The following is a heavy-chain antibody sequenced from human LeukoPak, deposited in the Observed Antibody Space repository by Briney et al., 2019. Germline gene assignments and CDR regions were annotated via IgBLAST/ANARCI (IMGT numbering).Heavy chain of an antibody. J-gene: IGHJ3*02. CDR1: GYSISSDYY. D-gene: IGHD5-12*01. V-gene: IGHV4-38-2*02. Sequence: PSETLSLTCNVFGYSISSDYYWSWIRQPPGKGLEWVGYISHSGITYYNPYLKSRVTISLDRSKNLFSLNLSSVTAADTAVYYCARIYSGYLDIWGQGTMVTVSS. CDR2: ISHSGIT. CDR3: ARIYSGYLDI.